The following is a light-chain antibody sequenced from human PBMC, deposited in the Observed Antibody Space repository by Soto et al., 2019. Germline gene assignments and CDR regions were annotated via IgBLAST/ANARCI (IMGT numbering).Light chain of an antibody. CDR2: ANK. Sequence: QSVLTQPPSASGTPGQRVTISSSGSSSKIGGNTVNWYQQLPGTAPKLLMFANKERPSGVPDRFSASKSGTSASLAINGLQPDDEADYYCATWDDSLNGWVFGGGTQLTVL. CDR3: ATWDDSLNGWV. CDR1: SSKIGGNT. V-gene: IGLV1-44*01. J-gene: IGLJ3*02.